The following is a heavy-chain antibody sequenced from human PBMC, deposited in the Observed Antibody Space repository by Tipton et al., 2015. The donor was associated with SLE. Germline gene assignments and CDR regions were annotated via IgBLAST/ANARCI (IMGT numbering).Heavy chain of an antibody. J-gene: IGHJ5*02. D-gene: IGHD3-3*01. CDR1: GGSISSDY. Sequence: TLSLTCTVSGGSISSDYWSWIRQPPGKRLEWIGFIHNSGSTKYNPSLKSRVTMSMGTSKNQFSLELRSVTAADTAVYYCARDLGVVMEGWFDPWGQGTLVTVSS. V-gene: IGHV4-59*01. CDR2: IHNSGST. CDR3: ARDLGVVMEGWFDP.